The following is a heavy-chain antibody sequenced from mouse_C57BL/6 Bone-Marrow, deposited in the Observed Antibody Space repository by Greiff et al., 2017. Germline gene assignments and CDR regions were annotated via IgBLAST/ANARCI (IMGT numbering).Heavy chain of an antibody. V-gene: IGHV1-64*01. CDR1: GYTFTNYW. CDR3: ARSGAYDDDAMDY. D-gene: IGHD2-12*01. J-gene: IGHJ4*01. CDR2: IHPNSGSP. Sequence: VQLQQSGAELVKPGASVKLSCKASGYTFTNYWMHWVKQRPGQGLEWIGKIHPNSGSPDYNEKFKGEATLSVDTSSSTAYMELSSLTSEDSAVYYCARSGAYDDDAMDYWGQGTAVTVSS.